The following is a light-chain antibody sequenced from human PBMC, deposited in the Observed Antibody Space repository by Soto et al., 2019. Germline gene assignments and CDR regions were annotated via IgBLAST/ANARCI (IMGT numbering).Light chain of an antibody. J-gene: IGLJ1*01. CDR1: SSDVGAYNY. Sequence: QSALTQPASVSGSPGQSITISCTGTSSDVGAYNYVSWYQQHPGQAPKLMIYDVSNRPSGVSDRFSGSKSGNTASLTISGLQAEYEADYYCYSCSRSSGTRYVFGNGTKVTVL. CDR2: DVS. CDR3: YSCSRSSGTRYV. V-gene: IGLV2-14*03.